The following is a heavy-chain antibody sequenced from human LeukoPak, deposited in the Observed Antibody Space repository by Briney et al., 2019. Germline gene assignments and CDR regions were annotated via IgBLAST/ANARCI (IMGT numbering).Heavy chain of an antibody. CDR3: ARVRRAKRQNRYYFYYYMDV. CDR2: IKQDGSEK. J-gene: IGHJ6*03. D-gene: IGHD1-14*01. V-gene: IGHV3-7*01. Sequence: GGSLRLSCAASGFTFSSYWMSWVRQAPGKGLEWVANIKQDGSEKYYVDSVKGRFTISRDNAKDSLYLRMNSLRAEDTAVHFCARVRRAKRQNRYYFYYYMDVWGKGTTVTVSS. CDR1: GFTFSSYW.